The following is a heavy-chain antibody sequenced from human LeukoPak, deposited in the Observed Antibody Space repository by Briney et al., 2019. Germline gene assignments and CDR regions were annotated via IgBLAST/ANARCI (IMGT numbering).Heavy chain of an antibody. Sequence: SETLSLTCNVSGGSISSYYWSRIRQPPGKGLEWIGYIYYSGSTNYNPSLKSRVTISVDTSKNQLTLKLTSVTAADTAVYYCARDGPYEATGSYFDAFDIWGQGTMVTVSS. CDR2: IYYSGST. D-gene: IGHD1-26*01. CDR1: GGSISSYY. V-gene: IGHV4-59*01. J-gene: IGHJ3*02. CDR3: ARDGPYEATGSYFDAFDI.